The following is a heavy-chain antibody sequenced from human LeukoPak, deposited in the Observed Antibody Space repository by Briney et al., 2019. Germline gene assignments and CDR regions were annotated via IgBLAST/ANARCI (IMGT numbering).Heavy chain of an antibody. CDR3: ARDPSHVDTATQL. J-gene: IGHJ4*02. CDR2: IYYSGST. D-gene: IGHD5-18*01. V-gene: IGHV4-39*07. Sequence: PSETLSLTCTVSGGSISSSSYYWGWIRQPPGKGLEWIGSIYYSGSTYYNPSLKSRVTISVDTSKNQFSLKLSSVTAADTAVYYCARDPSHVDTATQLWGQGTLVTVSS. CDR1: GGSISSSSYY.